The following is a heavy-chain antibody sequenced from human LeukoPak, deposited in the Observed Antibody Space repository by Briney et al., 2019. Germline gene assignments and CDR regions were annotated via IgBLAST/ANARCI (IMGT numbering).Heavy chain of an antibody. J-gene: IGHJ4*02. CDR2: ISSSSSYI. CDR3: ARDAPITGTPDY. V-gene: IGHV3-21*01. CDR1: GFTFSSYS. D-gene: IGHD1-20*01. Sequence: GGSLRLSCAASGFTFSSYSMNWVRQAPGKGLEWVSSISSSSSYIYYADSVKGRFTISRDNAKNSLYLQMNSLRAEVTAVYYCARDAPITGTPDYWGQGTLVTVSS.